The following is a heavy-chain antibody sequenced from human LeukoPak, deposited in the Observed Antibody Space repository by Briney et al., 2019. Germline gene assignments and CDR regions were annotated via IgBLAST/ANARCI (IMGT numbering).Heavy chain of an antibody. CDR1: GYSFTDKY. Sequence: GASVKVSCKASGYSFTDKYMHWVRQAPGQGLEWMGWINPNSGGTNYAQKFQGRVTMTTDTSMSTAYMELSRLTSDDTAVYYCARAKISPYYYGSGSYQYWGQGTLVTVSS. D-gene: IGHD3-10*01. CDR3: ARAKISPYYYGSGSYQY. CDR2: INPNSGGT. J-gene: IGHJ4*02. V-gene: IGHV1-2*02.